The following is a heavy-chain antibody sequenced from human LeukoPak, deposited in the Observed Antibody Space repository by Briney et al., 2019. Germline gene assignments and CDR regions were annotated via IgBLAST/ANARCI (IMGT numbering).Heavy chain of an antibody. CDR3: ARKWGARYFDL. V-gene: IGHV3-53*01. CDR2: IYSGGST. J-gene: IGHJ2*01. CDR1: GFTVSSNY. Sequence: PGGSLRLSCAASGFTVSSNYMSWVRQAPGKGLERVSVIYSGGSTYYADSVKGRFTISRDNSKNTLYLQMNSLRAEDTAVYYCARKWGARYFDLWGRGTLVTVSS. D-gene: IGHD1-26*01.